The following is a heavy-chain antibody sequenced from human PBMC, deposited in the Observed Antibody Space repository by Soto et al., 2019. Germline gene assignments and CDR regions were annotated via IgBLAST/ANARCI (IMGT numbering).Heavy chain of an antibody. CDR1: GFTFSNYY. V-gene: IGHV3-11*01. CDR2: ISDSGTVI. J-gene: IGHJ3*01. D-gene: IGHD3-10*01. CDR3: ARDGRITRVRGNGDAFDF. Sequence: QVQLVESGGGLVKPGGSLRLSCAASGFTFSNYYMIWIRQAPGKGLEWVSYISDSGTVIYYADSVKGRFTISRDNPKKIVYLQMNSLRAEDTAVYYCARDGRITRVRGNGDAFDFWGQGTKVTVSS.